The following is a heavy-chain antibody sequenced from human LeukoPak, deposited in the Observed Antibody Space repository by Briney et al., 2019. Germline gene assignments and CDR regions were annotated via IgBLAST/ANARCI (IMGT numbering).Heavy chain of an antibody. CDR2: VSRSSRFI. J-gene: IGHJ4*02. CDR3: ARVSDAFDYFFDS. CDR1: GFAFSTYS. V-gene: IGHV3-21*01. D-gene: IGHD5-12*01. Sequence: GGSLRLSCAASGFAFSTYSMNWVRQAPGKGLEWVSSVSRSSRFIFYADSVQGRFTISRDDAKDSLFLQMNSLRAEDTAVYYCARVSDAFDYFFDSWGQGTQVTVSS.